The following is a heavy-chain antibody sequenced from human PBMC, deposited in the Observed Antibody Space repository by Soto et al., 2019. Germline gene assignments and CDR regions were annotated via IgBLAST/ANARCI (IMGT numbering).Heavy chain of an antibody. CDR3: THRYRDYYY. V-gene: IGHV2-5*02. Sequence: QITLKECGPTLVKPTQTLTLTCTFSGFSLSTSGVGVGWIRQPPGKALEWLALIYWDDDKRYSPSLKSGLTITKDTSKNQVLLTMTNMDPVDTATYYCTHRYRDYYYWGQGTLVTVSS. CDR2: IYWDDDK. J-gene: IGHJ4*02. D-gene: IGHD4-17*01. CDR1: GFSLSTSGVG.